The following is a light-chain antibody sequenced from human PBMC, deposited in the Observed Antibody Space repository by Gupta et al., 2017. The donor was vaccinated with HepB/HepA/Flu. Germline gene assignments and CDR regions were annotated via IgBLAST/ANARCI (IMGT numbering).Light chain of an antibody. CDR1: QGISSY. J-gene: IGKJ4*01. CDR2: AAS. V-gene: IGKV1-9*01. CDR3: QHRNSSPVT. Sequence: DIQLTQSPSFLSASVGDRVTITCRASQGISSYLAWYQQKPGKAPKLLIYAASTLQSGVPSRFSGSGSGTEFTLTISSLQPEDFATYYCQHRNSSPVTFGRGTKVEIK.